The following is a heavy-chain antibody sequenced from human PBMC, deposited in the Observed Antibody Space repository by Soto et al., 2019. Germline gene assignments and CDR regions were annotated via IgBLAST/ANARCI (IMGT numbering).Heavy chain of an antibody. D-gene: IGHD2-21*02. J-gene: IGHJ2*01. CDR2: IIPIFGTA. CDR3: ARVGLAYCGGDCYTNWYFDL. V-gene: IGHV1-69*12. Sequence: QVQLVQSGAEVKKPGSSVKVSCKASGGTFSSYAISWVRQAPGQGLEWMGGIIPIFGTANYAQKFQSRVTITADESTSTAYMELSSLRSEDTAVYYCARVGLAYCGGDCYTNWYFDLWGRGTLVTVSS. CDR1: GGTFSSYA.